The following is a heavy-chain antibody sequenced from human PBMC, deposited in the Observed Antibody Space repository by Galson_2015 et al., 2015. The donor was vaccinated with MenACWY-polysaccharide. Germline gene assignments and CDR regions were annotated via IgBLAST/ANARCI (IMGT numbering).Heavy chain of an antibody. V-gene: IGHV4-61*07. Sequence: IGYIYYSGRTNYNPSLTRRVTMSVDTSKNQHSLRLTSVTAADTAVYYCARLQRISMLRGLSSLRDYYYYMDVWGKGTTVTVSS. CDR3: ARLQRISMLRGLSSLRDYYYYMDV. D-gene: IGHD3-10*01. J-gene: IGHJ6*03. CDR2: IYYSGRT.